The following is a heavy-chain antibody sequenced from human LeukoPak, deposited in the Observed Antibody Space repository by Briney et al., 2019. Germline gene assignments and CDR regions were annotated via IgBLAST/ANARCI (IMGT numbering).Heavy chain of an antibody. V-gene: IGHV4-39*01. J-gene: IGHJ4*02. CDR3: AMHSSNWPFDY. CDR1: GGSISSSSYY. Sequence: SETLSLTCTVSGGSISSSSYYWGWIRQPPGKGLEWIGSIYYSGSTYYNPSLKSRVTISVDTSKNQFSLKLSSVTAADTAVYYCAMHSSNWPFDYWGQGTLVTVSS. CDR2: IYYSGST. D-gene: IGHD6-13*01.